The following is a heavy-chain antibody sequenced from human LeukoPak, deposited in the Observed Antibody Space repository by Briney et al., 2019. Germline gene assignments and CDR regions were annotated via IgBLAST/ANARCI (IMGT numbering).Heavy chain of an antibody. CDR3: DTEQHCSSTSCFDY. Sequence: GGSLRLSCAASGFTFSNAWMSWVRQAPGKGLEWVGRIKSKTDGGTTDYAASVTGRFSISTDDSTHTLYLQMNSLKTEDTAVYYCDTEQHCSSTSCFDYWGQGTLVTVSS. D-gene: IGHD2-2*01. J-gene: IGHJ4*02. CDR2: IKSKTDGGTT. V-gene: IGHV3-15*01. CDR1: GFTFSNAW.